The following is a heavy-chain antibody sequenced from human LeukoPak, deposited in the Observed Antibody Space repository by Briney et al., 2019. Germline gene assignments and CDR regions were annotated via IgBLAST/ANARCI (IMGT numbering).Heavy chain of an antibody. CDR1: GYSISSGDN. D-gene: IGHD6-6*01. Sequence: SETLSLTCAVSGYSISSGDNWGWIRQPPGKGLEWIGSIYHSGSTYYNPSLKSRVTISVDTSKNQFSLKLSSVTAADTAVYYCARLYSSSNYWGQGTLVTVSS. V-gene: IGHV4-38-2*01. J-gene: IGHJ4*02. CDR3: ARLYSSSNY. CDR2: IYHSGST.